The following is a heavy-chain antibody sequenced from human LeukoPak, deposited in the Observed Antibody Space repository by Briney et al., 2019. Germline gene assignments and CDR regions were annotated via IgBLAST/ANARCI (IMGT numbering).Heavy chain of an antibody. CDR2: INPNSGGT. CDR3: ARDPSSHYGYYYMDV. D-gene: IGHD2-2*01. CDR1: GYTFTSYY. Sequence: ASVKVSCKASGYTFTSYYMHWVRQAPGQGLEWMGWINPNSGGTNYAQKFQGRVTMTRDTSISTAYMELSRLRSDDTAVYYCARDPSSHYGYYYMDVWGKGTTVTVSS. J-gene: IGHJ6*03. V-gene: IGHV1-2*02.